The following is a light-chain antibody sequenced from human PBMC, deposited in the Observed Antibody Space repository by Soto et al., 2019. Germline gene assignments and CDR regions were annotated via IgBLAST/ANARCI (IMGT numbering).Light chain of an antibody. CDR2: EDN. CDR3: QSYESSKVV. J-gene: IGLJ2*01. V-gene: IGLV6-57*02. CDR1: SGNIAGNY. Sequence: QSVSESPGKTVTISCTGSSGNIAGNYVQWYQQRPGSAPTTVIYEDNQRPSGVPDRFSGSIDSSSNSASLTISGLKTEDEADYYCQSYESSKVVFGGGTKLTVL.